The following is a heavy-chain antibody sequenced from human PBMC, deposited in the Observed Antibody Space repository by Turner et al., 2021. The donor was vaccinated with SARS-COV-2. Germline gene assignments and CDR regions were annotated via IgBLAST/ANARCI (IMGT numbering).Heavy chain of an antibody. CDR1: GGSISSSTYY. J-gene: IGHJ6*02. Sequence: QLHLQESGPGLVKPPGPLSLTCTVPGGSISSSTYYWGWIRQPPGKGLEWIGRIYYSGTTYYNPSLKSRGTISVDTSKNQFSLKLSSVTAADTAVYYCARLMDTAMDYYGMDVWGQGTTVTVSS. CDR2: IYYSGTT. CDR3: ARLMDTAMDYYGMDV. V-gene: IGHV4-39*01. D-gene: IGHD5-18*01.